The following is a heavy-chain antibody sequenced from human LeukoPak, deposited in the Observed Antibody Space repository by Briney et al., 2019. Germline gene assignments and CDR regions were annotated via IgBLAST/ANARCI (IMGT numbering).Heavy chain of an antibody. Sequence: GGSLRLSCAASGLTFSSYWMSWVRQVPGKGLEWVANIKQDGSDKYYADSVKDRFTISRDNAKNSLYLQMNSLRAEDTAVYYCARYLVALDYWGQGTLVTVSS. CDR2: IKQDGSDK. V-gene: IGHV3-7*03. CDR1: GLTFSSYW. D-gene: IGHD2-8*02. CDR3: ARYLVALDY. J-gene: IGHJ4*02.